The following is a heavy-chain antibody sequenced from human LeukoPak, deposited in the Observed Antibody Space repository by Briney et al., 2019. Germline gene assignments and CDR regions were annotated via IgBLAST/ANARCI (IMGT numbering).Heavy chain of an antibody. Sequence: ASVKVSCKASGYTFTSYGISWVRQAPGQGLEWMGWISAYNGNTNYAQKLQGRVTMTTDTSTSTAYMELRRLRSDHTAVYYCARSNIADLLNGSWELLTFDIWGQGTIVTVSS. CDR1: GYTFTSYG. J-gene: IGHJ3*02. D-gene: IGHD1-26*01. V-gene: IGHV1-18*01. CDR2: ISAYNGNT. CDR3: ARSNIADLLNGSWELLTFDI.